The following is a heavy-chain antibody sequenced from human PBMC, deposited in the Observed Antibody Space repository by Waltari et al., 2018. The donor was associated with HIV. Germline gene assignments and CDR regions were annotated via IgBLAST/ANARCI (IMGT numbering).Heavy chain of an antibody. D-gene: IGHD1-26*01. J-gene: IGHJ4*02. CDR3: ARAGVGATIVDH. Sequence: QVQLQESGPGLVKPSETLSLTCTVSGYSISSGYYWGWIRQPPGKGLEWIGSIYHSGSTYYNPSLKSRVTISVDTSKNQLSLNLRSVTAADTAVYYCARAGVGATIVDHWGQGTLVTVSS. CDR2: IYHSGST. V-gene: IGHV4-38-2*02. CDR1: GYSISSGYY.